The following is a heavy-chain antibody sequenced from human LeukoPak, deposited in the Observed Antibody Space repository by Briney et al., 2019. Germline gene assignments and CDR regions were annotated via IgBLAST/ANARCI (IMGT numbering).Heavy chain of an antibody. CDR1: GYTFTSYD. V-gene: IGHV1-8*01. CDR2: MNPNSGNT. J-gene: IGHJ4*02. CDR3: ARGLSVSTVKGVGY. Sequence: VASVKVSCKASGYTFTSYDINWVRQATGRGLEWMGWMNPNSGNTGYAQKFQGRVTMTRNTSISTAYMELSSLRSEDTAVYYCARGLSVSTVKGVGYWGQGTLVTVSS. D-gene: IGHD4-17*01.